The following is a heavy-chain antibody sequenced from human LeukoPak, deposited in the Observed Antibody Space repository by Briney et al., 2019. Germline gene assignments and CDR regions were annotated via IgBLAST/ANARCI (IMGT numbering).Heavy chain of an antibody. CDR2: ITSDGRYI. V-gene: IGHV3-21*01. CDR1: GLSVSSEY. Sequence: SGGSLRLSCATSGLSVSSEYMSWVRQAPGKGLEWVSSITSDGRYIYYGDSVKGRFTISRDNAKNSVFLQMDSLRAEDTAVYYCARDPYSGSYGHLYYYYMDVWGKGTTVTISS. J-gene: IGHJ6*03. D-gene: IGHD1-26*01. CDR3: ARDPYSGSYGHLYYYYMDV.